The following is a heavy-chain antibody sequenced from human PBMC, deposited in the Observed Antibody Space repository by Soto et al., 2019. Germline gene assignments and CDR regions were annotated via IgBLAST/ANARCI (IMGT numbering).Heavy chain of an antibody. J-gene: IGHJ4*02. CDR2: IYYTGVT. V-gene: IGHV4-59*01. D-gene: IGHD1-1*01. Sequence: SETLSLTCAVSGGSISGYYWSWVRQAPGKGLEWIGFIYYTGVTDYDRSLQSRVTLSVDTSKNQFSMRLNSVTAADTAVYYCARWNEGLDYWGQGTLVTVSS. CDR1: GGSISGYY. CDR3: ARWNEGLDY.